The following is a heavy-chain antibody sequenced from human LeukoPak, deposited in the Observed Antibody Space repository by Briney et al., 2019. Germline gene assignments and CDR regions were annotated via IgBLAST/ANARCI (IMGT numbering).Heavy chain of an antibody. D-gene: IGHD3-3*01. J-gene: IGHJ5*02. CDR2: IYYSGST. CDR3: ARDSVTIFAFDP. V-gene: IGHV4-59*01. Sequence: SETLSLTCTVSGGSISSYYWSWVRQPPGKGLEWIGYIYYSGSTNYNPSLKSRVTISVDTSKNQFSLKLSSVTAADTAVYYCARDSVTIFAFDPSGQGTLVTVSS. CDR1: GGSISSYY.